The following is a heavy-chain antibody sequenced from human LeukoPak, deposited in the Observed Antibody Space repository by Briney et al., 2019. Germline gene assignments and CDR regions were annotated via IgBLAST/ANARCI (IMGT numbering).Heavy chain of an antibody. D-gene: IGHD2-2*02. CDR1: GFTFSDYS. CDR3: ARGLSLGYCSSTSCYTSKFVGRQRGEISVAFDI. J-gene: IGHJ3*02. V-gene: IGHV4-34*01. Sequence: GSLRLSCAASGFTFSDYSMNWVRQPPGKGLEWIGEINHSGSTNYNPSLKSRVTISVDTSKNQFSLKLSSVTAADTAVYYCARGLSLGYCSSTSCYTSKFVGRQRGEISVAFDIWGQGTMVTVSS. CDR2: INHSGST.